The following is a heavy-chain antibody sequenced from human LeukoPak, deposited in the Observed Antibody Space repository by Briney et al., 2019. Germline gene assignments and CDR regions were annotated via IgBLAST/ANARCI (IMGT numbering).Heavy chain of an antibody. CDR1: GFTFSSYS. CDR2: ISSSSSYI. D-gene: IGHD3-3*01. V-gene: IGHV3-21*01. CDR3: AREGRRFFGRSPPPDY. J-gene: IGHJ4*02. Sequence: GGSLRLSCAASGFTFSSYSMNWVRQAPGKGLEWVSSISSSSSYIYYADSVKGRFTISRDNAKNSLYLQMNSLRAEDTAVYYCAREGRRFFGRSPPPDYWGQGTLVTVSS.